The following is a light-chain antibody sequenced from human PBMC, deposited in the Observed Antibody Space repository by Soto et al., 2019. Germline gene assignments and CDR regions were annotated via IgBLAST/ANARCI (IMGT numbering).Light chain of an antibody. CDR1: QDIGSV. CDR3: QHYLNYPIT. J-gene: IGKJ5*01. Sequence: AIRMTQSPSSLSASTGDTVTITCRASQDIGSVLAWYQQKPGTAPKVLISGASNLHGGVPSRFSGSGSRTDFILTITHLQSEDFATYYCQHYLNYPITFGQGTRL. CDR2: GAS. V-gene: IGKV1-8*01.